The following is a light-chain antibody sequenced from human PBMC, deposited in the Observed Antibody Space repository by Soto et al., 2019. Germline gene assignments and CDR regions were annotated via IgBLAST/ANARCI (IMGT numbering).Light chain of an antibody. CDR2: AAS. CDR1: QGISSY. Sequence: IQLTQSPSSLSASVGDRVTITCRASQGISSYLAWYQQKPGKAPKLLIYAASNLQSGVPSRFSGSGSGTDFTLTNSSLQPEDFATYYCQQLNSYLSNFGQGTRLEIK. CDR3: QQLNSYLSN. V-gene: IGKV1-9*01. J-gene: IGKJ5*01.